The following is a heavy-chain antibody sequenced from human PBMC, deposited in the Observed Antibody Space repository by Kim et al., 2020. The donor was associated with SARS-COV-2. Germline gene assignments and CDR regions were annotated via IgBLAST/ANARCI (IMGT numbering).Heavy chain of an antibody. D-gene: IGHD2-21*01. Sequence: YAGSVKGRFTMARDNSKNTLYLQMSSLGAEDTAVYYCAKAPPSDSAMVDIWGQGTMVTVSS. J-gene: IGHJ3*02. V-gene: IGHV3-23*01. CDR3: AKAPPSDSAMVDI.